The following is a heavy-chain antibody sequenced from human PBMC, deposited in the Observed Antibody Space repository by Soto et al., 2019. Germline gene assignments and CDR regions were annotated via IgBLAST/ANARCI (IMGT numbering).Heavy chain of an antibody. CDR1: GGSISSGGYY. J-gene: IGHJ4*02. D-gene: IGHD4-17*01. CDR2: IYYSGST. Sequence: SETLSLTCTVSGGSISSGGYYWSWIRQHPGKGLEWIGYIYYSGSTYYNPSLKSRVTISVDTSKNQFSLKLSSVTAADTAVYYCARLNRTYGDFDYWGQGILVTVSS. V-gene: IGHV4-31*03. CDR3: ARLNRTYGDFDY.